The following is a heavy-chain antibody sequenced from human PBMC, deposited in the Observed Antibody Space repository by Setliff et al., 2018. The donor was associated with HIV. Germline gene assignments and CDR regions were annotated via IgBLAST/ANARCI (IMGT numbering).Heavy chain of an antibody. J-gene: IGHJ6*03. D-gene: IGHD3-3*01. CDR3: ARVGIKGGSDFWSGYRRPYYMDV. CDR2: ISSGSSYI. V-gene: IGHV3-21*01. Sequence: PGGSLRLSCAASGFTFSSYGMSWVRQAPGKGLEWVSSISSGSSYIYYADSVKGRFTISRDNAKNSLYLQMNSLRVEDTAVHYCARVGIKGGSDFWSGYRRPYYMDVWGKGTTVTVSS. CDR1: GFTFSSYG.